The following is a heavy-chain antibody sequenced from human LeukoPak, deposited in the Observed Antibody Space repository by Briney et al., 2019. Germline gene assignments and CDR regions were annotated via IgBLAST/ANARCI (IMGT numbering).Heavy chain of an antibody. CDR2: IYPGDSDT. Sequence: GESLKISCKGSGYTFTTYWIGWVRQMPGKGLEWMGIIYPGDSDTRYSPSFQGQVTISADKSISTAYLQWSSLKASDTAMYYCARQDDYVWGSYYFDYWGQGTLVTVSS. J-gene: IGHJ4*02. CDR3: ARQDDYVWGSYYFDY. CDR1: GYTFTTYW. V-gene: IGHV5-51*01. D-gene: IGHD3-16*01.